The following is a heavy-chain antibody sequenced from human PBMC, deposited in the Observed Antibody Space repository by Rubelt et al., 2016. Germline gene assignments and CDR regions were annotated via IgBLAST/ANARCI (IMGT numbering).Heavy chain of an antibody. CDR2: INSDGSST. D-gene: IGHD2-21*01. Sequence: EVQLVESGGVSVRRGGSVRLSFAASGFIFNKYWMHWVRQVPGEGLMWVSRINSDGSSTSSVDSVKGRFTISRDNAKNTQYLQMNSLRDEDTAVYYCARGSYYCDYWGQGTLVTVSS. J-gene: IGHJ4*02. V-gene: IGHV3-74*01. CDR1: GFIFNKYW. CDR3: ARGSYYCDY.